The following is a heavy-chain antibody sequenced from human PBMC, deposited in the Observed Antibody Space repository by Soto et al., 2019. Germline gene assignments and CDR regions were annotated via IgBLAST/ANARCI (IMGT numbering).Heavy chain of an antibody. CDR1: VGANSGYP. J-gene: IGHJ3*02. V-gene: IGHV1-69*01. Sequence: LLNRSCKSAVGANSGYPIGWRRQATGKGLEWMGGIIPIFGTANYAQKFQGRVTITADESTSTAYMELSSLRSEDTAVYYCARDPLTYYYDSSGWASGAFDIWGQGTMVT. CDR2: IIPIFGTA. D-gene: IGHD3-22*01. CDR3: ARDPLTYYYDSSGWASGAFDI.